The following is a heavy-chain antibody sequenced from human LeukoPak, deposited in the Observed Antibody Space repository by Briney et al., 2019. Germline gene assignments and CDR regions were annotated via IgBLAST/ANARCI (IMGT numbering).Heavy chain of an antibody. V-gene: IGHV4-34*01. CDR2: IDLSRIT. CDR1: GVSLSGYY. CDR3: AKTSQLGSYNWFDP. J-gene: IGHJ5*02. D-gene: IGHD1-1*01. Sequence: ADTLSLTCAVYGVSLSGYYWRWIRLPPGEGREWIGEIDLSRITKYNPSLKCRVIISRDTSKNQFSLDLTSVTAADTAVYYCAKTSQLGSYNWFDPWGQGNLVTVSS.